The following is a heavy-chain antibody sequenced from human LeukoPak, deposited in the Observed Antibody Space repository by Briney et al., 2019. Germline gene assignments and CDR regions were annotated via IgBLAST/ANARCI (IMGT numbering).Heavy chain of an antibody. V-gene: IGHV3-23*01. CDR2: TSGSGAST. D-gene: IGHD5-12*01. CDR1: GFTFSSYA. CDR3: AKFRAGGYDYFDY. J-gene: IGHJ4*02. Sequence: GGSLRLSCAASGFTFSSYAMSWVRQAPGKGLEWVSATSGSGASTYYADSVKGRFTISRDNSKNTLYLQMSSLRAEDTAGYYCAKFRAGGYDYFDYWGQGTLVTVSS.